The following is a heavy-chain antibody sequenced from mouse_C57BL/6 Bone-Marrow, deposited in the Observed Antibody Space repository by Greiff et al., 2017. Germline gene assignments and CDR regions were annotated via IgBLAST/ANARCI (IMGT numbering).Heavy chain of an antibody. V-gene: IGHV5-6*01. D-gene: IGHD1-1*01. CDR3: ARQYYGSSEGFAY. J-gene: IGHJ3*01. CDR2: ISSGGSYT. CDR1: GFTFSSYG. Sequence: EVNLVESGGDLVKPGGSLKLSCAASGFTFSSYGMSWVRQTPDKRLEWVATISSGGSYTYYPDSVKGRFTISRDNAKNTLYLQMSSLKSEDTAMYYCARQYYGSSEGFAYWGQGTLVTVAA.